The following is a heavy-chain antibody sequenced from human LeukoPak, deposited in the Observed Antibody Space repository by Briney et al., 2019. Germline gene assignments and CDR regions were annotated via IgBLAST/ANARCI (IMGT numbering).Heavy chain of an antibody. J-gene: IGHJ4*02. CDR1: GFTFSDHY. Sequence: PGGSLRLSCAASGFTFSDHYMDWVRQAPGKGPEWVGRSRNKANTYTTEYAASVKGRFTISRDDSKNSLYLEMNSLKTEDTAVYYCTRLAYGSGSYSSFDYWGQGTLVTVSS. CDR3: TRLAYGSGSYSSFDY. D-gene: IGHD3-10*01. V-gene: IGHV3-72*01. CDR2: SRNKANTYTT.